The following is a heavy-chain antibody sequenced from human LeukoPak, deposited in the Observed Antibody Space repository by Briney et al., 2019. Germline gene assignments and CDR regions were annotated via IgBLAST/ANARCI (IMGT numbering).Heavy chain of an antibody. CDR3: AKGRQWLASLYFDY. CDR2: ISGSGGTT. J-gene: IGHJ4*02. CDR1: GFTFSNYA. V-gene: IGHV3-23*01. Sequence: QPGGSLRLSCAASGFTFSNYAMHWVRQAPGKGLEWVSVISGSGGTTYYADSVKGRFTISRDNSKNTLHLEMNSLRAEGTAVYYCAKGRQWLASLYFDYWGQGSLVTVSS. D-gene: IGHD6-19*01.